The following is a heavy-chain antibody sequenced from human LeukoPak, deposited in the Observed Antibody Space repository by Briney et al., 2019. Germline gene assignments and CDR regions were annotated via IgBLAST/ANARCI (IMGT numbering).Heavy chain of an antibody. J-gene: IGHJ4*02. Sequence: PSETLSLTCTVSGYSISSGYYWGWIRQSPGKGLEWIGSIYYSGSTYYNPSLKSRVTISVDTSKNQFSLKLSSVTAADTAVYYCARDYVAARPSFNWGQGTLVTVSS. D-gene: IGHD6-6*01. CDR1: GYSISSGYY. CDR2: IYYSGST. V-gene: IGHV4-38-2*02. CDR3: ARDYVAARPSFN.